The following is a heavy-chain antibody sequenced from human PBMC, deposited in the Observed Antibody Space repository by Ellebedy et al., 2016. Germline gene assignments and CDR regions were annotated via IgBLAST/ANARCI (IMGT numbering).Heavy chain of an antibody. Sequence: GESLKISXKASGYKFSGYWIGWVRQMPGKGLELMGIIFPDDSDTRYRPAFQGQVTISADKSISTAYLQWSSLKASATAMYYCARHTGYCSSTSCYNLGGMDVWGQGTTVTVSS. V-gene: IGHV5-51*01. D-gene: IGHD2-2*02. CDR3: ARHTGYCSSTSCYNLGGMDV. J-gene: IGHJ6*02. CDR1: GYKFSGYW. CDR2: IFPDDSDT.